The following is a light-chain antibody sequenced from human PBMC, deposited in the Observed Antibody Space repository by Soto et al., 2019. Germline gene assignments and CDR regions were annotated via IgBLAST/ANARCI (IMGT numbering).Light chain of an antibody. J-gene: IGKJ4*01. CDR2: GAS. V-gene: IGKV1-39*01. Sequence: DIQMTQSPSSLSASVGDRVTNTCRASQNIDIYLHWYQQKPGTAPKLLIYGASSLQSGVPSRFSGSGSGTDFTLTIRSLQPEDFATYYCQQTSNTPQTFGGGTKVEIK. CDR3: QQTSNTPQT. CDR1: QNIDIY.